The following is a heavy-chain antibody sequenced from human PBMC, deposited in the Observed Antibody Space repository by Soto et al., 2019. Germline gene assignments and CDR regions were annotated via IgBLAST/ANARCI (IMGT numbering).Heavy chain of an antibody. J-gene: IGHJ6*03. CDR1: GGSFSGYY. D-gene: IGHD6-6*01. Sequence: SETLSLTCAVYGGSFSGYYWTWIRQPPGKGLEWIGEINQSGCTNYNPSLKSRVTISVDTSKNQFSLKLSSVTAADTAVYYCARGGYSSSRLYYYYYYMDVWGKGTTVTAP. V-gene: IGHV4-34*01. CDR3: ARGGYSSSRLYYYYYYMDV. CDR2: INQSGCT.